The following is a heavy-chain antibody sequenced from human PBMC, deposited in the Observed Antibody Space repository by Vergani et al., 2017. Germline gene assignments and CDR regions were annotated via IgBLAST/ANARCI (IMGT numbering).Heavy chain of an antibody. D-gene: IGHD2-2*01. Sequence: QVQLVQPGAEVKKPGSSVKVSCKASGGTFSSCAISWVRQAPGQGLEWMGGIIPVFGTANYAQKFQGRVTITADESTSTAYMELSRLRSEDTAVYYGARVLVAGVGVGYFDYGGQGTLVTVSS. CDR3: ARVLVAGVGVGYFDY. V-gene: IGHV1-69*01. CDR2: IIPVFGTA. J-gene: IGHJ4*02. CDR1: GGTFSSCA.